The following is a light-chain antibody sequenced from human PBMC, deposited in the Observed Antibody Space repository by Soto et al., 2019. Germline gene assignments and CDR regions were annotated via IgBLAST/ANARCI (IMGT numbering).Light chain of an antibody. Sequence: QSVLTQPPSASGTPGQRVTISCSGSYSNFGSNIVNWYQHFTGTAPKLLIYNNNKRPSGVPDRFSASKSGTSVSLAISGLQSEDEAIYYCASWDDSLNDVLFGGGTKLTVL. J-gene: IGLJ2*01. CDR3: ASWDDSLNDVL. CDR2: NNN. CDR1: YSNFGSNI. V-gene: IGLV1-44*01.